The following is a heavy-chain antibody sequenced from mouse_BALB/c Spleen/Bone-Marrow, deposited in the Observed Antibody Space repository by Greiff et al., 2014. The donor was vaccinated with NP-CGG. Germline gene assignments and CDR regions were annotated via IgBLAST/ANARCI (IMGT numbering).Heavy chain of an antibody. CDR2: IWGGGIT. Sequence: QVQLQQSGPGLVAPPQSLSITCTVSGFSLTDYGVSWIRQPPGKGLEWLGVIWGGGITYYNSALKSRLSNSKDNSKSQVFLKMNSLQTDDTAMYYCAKLNWDEGDYWGQGTNRTVSS. CDR3: AKLNWDEGDY. V-gene: IGHV2-6-5*01. D-gene: IGHD4-1*01. CDR1: GFSLTDYG. J-gene: IGHJ2*01.